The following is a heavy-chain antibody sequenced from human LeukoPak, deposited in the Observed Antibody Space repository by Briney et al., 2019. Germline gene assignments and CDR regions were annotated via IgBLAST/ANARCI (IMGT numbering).Heavy chain of an antibody. D-gene: IGHD5-12*01. CDR2: INHSGII. J-gene: IGHJ4*02. CDR1: GESFSGYF. CDR3: ARAPGTVAIDY. Sequence: PSETLSLTCAVSGESFSGYFWTWIRQPPGKGLEWIGEINHSGIINYNPFLKSRVTISVDTSKNQFSLKVTSLTAADTAVYYCARAPGTVAIDYWGQGTLVTVSS. V-gene: IGHV4-34*01.